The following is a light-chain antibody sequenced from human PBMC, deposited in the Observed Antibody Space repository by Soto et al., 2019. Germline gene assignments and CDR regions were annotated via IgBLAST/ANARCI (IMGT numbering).Light chain of an antibody. CDR2: DAS. CDR1: QSVSSY. V-gene: IGKV3-11*01. CDR3: RLRSNWPRLT. J-gene: IGKJ4*01. Sequence: EIVLTQSPATLALSPGERATLSCRASQSVSSYLAWYQQKPGRAPRLLIYDASNRATGIPARFSGSGSGTDFTLTISSLEAEDFAVYYCRLRSNWPRLTFGGGTKVEI.